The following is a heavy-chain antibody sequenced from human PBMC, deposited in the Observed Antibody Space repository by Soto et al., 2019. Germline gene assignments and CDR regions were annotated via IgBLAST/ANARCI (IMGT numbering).Heavy chain of an antibody. CDR1: GYSFTSYW. Sequence: ESLKISCKGSGYSFTSYWISWVRQMPGKGLECMGSIYPSDSYTKYGPSFQGQVTISADKSINTAYLQWSSLKASDTTIYYCVRLGWGAYYFDYWGQGALVTVSS. CDR2: IYPSDSYT. D-gene: IGHD2-21*01. CDR3: VRLGWGAYYFDY. J-gene: IGHJ4*02. V-gene: IGHV5-10-1*04.